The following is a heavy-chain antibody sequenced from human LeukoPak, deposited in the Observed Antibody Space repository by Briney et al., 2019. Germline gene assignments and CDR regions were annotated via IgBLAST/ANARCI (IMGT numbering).Heavy chain of an antibody. CDR2: IYYTGTT. J-gene: IGHJ6*03. CDR1: GGSISNHY. Sequence: SETLSLTCSVSGGSISNHYWSWIRQSPERGLEWIGYIYYTGTTNYNPSLESRLTISVDTSKNQFSLKLSSVTAADTAVYYCARLPVLYYYYYRDVWGKGTTVTISS. CDR3: ARLPVLYYYYYRDV. V-gene: IGHV4-59*11.